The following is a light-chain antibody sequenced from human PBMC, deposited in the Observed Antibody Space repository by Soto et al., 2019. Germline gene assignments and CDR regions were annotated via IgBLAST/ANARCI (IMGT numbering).Light chain of an antibody. V-gene: IGLV2-14*01. CDR3: SSYTSSSTVV. J-gene: IGLJ2*01. Sequence: QSALTQPASVSGSPGLSITNSCTGTSSDVGGYNYVSWYQQHPGKAPKLMIYDVSNRPSGVSNRFSGSKSGNTASLTISGLQAEDEADYYCSSYTSSSTVVFGGGTKFTVL. CDR2: DVS. CDR1: SSDVGGYNY.